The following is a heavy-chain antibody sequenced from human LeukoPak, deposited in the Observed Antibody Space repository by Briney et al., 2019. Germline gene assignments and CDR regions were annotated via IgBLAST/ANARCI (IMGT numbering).Heavy chain of an antibody. D-gene: IGHD6-19*01. V-gene: IGHV3-23*01. CDR3: AKGYRSASSLQYVFDI. J-gene: IGHJ3*02. Sequence: QPGGSLRPSCEASGFTFISNTMSWARQPPGKGLEWVSVISGSSGSTYYADSVKGRFTISRDNSKNTLYLQMNSLRVEDTAVYYCAKGYRSASSLQYVFDIWGQGTMVTVSS. CDR1: GFTFISNT. CDR2: ISGSSGST.